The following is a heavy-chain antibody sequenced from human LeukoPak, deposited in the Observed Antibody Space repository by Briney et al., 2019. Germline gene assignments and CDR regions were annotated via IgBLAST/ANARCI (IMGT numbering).Heavy chain of an antibody. CDR1: GFTFSDYY. CDR2: ISSSGSTI. V-gene: IGHV3-11*01. CDR3: ARSRDGYNFYYFDY. J-gene: IGHJ4*02. D-gene: IGHD5-24*01. Sequence: PGGSLRLSCAASGFTFSDYYMSWIRQAPGKGLEWVSYISSSGSTIYYADYVKGRFTISRDNAKNSLYLQMNSLRAEDTAVYYCARSRDGYNFYYFDYWGQGTLVTVSS.